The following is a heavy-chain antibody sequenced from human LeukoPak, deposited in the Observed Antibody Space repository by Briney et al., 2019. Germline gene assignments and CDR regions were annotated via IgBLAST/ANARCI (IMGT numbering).Heavy chain of an antibody. CDR2: VFRDGSA. J-gene: IGHJ4*02. V-gene: IGHV4-38-2*01. CDR1: GFSISSGYY. CDR3: ARLTCSFTGSGYHYFDH. Sequence: SETLSLTCAVSGFSISSGYYWGWIRQPPGKGLVWIGSVFRDGSAFYNPSLKSRVSLSVDTSTMKFSLRLTSVTAADTAVYYCARLTCSFTGSGYHYFDHWGQGALVSVSS. D-gene: IGHD3-22*01.